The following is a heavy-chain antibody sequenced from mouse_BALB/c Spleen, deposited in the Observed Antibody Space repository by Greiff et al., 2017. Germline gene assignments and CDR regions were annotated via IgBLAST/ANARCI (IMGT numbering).Heavy chain of an antibody. CDR1: GYTFTSYY. Sequence: QVQLQQSGAELVKPGASVKLSCKASGYTFTSYYMYWVKQRPGQGLEWIGEINPSNGGTNFNEKFKSKATLTVDKSSSTAYMQLSSLTSEDSAVYYCTRDGSSSWYFDYWGQGTTLTVSS. J-gene: IGHJ2*01. V-gene: IGHV1S81*02. CDR2: INPSNGGT. D-gene: IGHD1-1*01. CDR3: TRDGSSSWYFDY.